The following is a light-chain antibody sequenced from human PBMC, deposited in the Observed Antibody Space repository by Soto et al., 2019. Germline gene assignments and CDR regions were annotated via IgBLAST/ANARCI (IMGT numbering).Light chain of an antibody. CDR2: GAS. CDR3: HQYNKWHPWT. Sequence: EIVMTQSPATLSVSPGERVTLSCRASQSVSSDLAWYQRKPGQAPRLLIDGASTRAAGIPVRFSGGGSGTEFTLTISSLQSEDFALYYCHQYNKWHPWTFGQGTKVDIK. CDR1: QSVSSD. J-gene: IGKJ1*01. V-gene: IGKV3-15*01.